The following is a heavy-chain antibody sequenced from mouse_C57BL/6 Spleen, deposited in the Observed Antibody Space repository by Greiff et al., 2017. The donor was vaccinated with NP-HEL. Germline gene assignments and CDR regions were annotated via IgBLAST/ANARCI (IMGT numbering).Heavy chain of an antibody. CDR2: IDPSDSET. Sequence: QVQLQQPGAELVRPGSSVKLSCKASGYTFTSYWMHWVKQRPIQGLEWIGNIDPSDSETHYNQKFKDKATLTVDKSSSTAYMQLSSLTSEDSAVYYCARNGYYDYDGASWFAYWGQGTLVTVSA. V-gene: IGHV1-52*01. D-gene: IGHD2-4*01. CDR1: GYTFTSYW. CDR3: ARNGYYDYDGASWFAY. J-gene: IGHJ3*01.